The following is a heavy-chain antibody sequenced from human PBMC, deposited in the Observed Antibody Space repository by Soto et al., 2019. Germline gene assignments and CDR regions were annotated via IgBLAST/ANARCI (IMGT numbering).Heavy chain of an antibody. Sequence: SAGSLRLSCAASGFTFSSYAMSWVRQAPGKGLEWVSAISGSGGSTYYADSVKGRFTISRDNSKNTLYLQMNSLRAEDTAVYYCSKDSSSAYYYYYGMDVWGQGTTVTVSS. J-gene: IGHJ6*02. CDR1: GFTFSSYA. CDR3: SKDSSSAYYYYYGMDV. V-gene: IGHV3-23*01. CDR2: ISGSGGST. D-gene: IGHD6-6*01.